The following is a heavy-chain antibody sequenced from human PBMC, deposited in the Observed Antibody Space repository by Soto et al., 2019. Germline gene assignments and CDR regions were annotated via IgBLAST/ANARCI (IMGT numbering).Heavy chain of an antibody. CDR2: IDWDDDK. CDR1: GFSISTSGMC. CDR3: ARTTTYYYDSSGYHPFDY. V-gene: IGHV2-70*01. D-gene: IGHD3-22*01. J-gene: IGHJ4*02. Sequence: SGPTLVNPTQTLTLTCTFSGFSISTSGMCVSWIRQPPGKALEWLALIDWDDDKYYSTSLKTRLTISKDTSKNQVVLTMTNMDPVDTATYYCARTTTYYYDSSGYHPFDYWGQGTLVTVSS.